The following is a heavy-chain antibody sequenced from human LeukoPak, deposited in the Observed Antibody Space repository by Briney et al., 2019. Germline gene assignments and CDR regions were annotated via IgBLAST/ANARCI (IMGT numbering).Heavy chain of an antibody. Sequence: GGSLRLSCAASGFTFSSYAMSWVRQAPGKGLEWVSAISSSGTTKYYADSVKGRFTISRDNAKNSLYLQMNSLRVEDTAVYYCARARGPDYWGQGTLVTVSS. CDR3: ARARGPDY. CDR2: ISSSGTTK. CDR1: GFTFSSYA. J-gene: IGHJ4*02. V-gene: IGHV3-23*01.